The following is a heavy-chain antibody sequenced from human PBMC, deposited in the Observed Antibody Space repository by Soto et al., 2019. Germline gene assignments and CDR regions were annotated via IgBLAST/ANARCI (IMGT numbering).Heavy chain of an antibody. V-gene: IGHV3-7*04. D-gene: IGHD3-22*01. CDR3: ARGDYYDSSGPFSDAFDI. Sequence: GGSLRLSCAASGFTFCRYWMSWVRQAPGKGLEWVANIKEDGSQKWYVDSVKGRFTISRDNAKNSLYLQINSLRAEDTAVYYCARGDYYDSSGPFSDAFDIWGQGTMVTVSS. J-gene: IGHJ3*02. CDR2: IKEDGSQK. CDR1: GFTFCRYW.